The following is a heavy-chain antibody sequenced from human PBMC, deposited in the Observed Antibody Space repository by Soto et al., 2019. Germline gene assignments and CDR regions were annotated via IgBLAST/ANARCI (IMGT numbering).Heavy chain of an antibody. J-gene: IGHJ5*02. CDR2: INPNSGST. D-gene: IGHD6-13*01. Sequence: ASVKVSCKASGYTFTGYYMHWVRQAPGQGLEWMGWINPNSGSTNYAQKFQGRVTMTRDTSISTAYMELSRLRSDDTAVYYCARGRIAGASAVIWFDPWGQGTLVTVSS. CDR3: ARGRIAGASAVIWFDP. CDR1: GYTFTGYY. V-gene: IGHV1-2*02.